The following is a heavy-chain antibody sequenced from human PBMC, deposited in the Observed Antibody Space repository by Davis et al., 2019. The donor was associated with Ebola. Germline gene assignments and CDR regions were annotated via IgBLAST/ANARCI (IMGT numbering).Heavy chain of an antibody. D-gene: IGHD5-12*01. CDR1: GFTFSSYA. CDR2: ISGSGDST. J-gene: IGHJ4*02. CDR3: AKPPTTYGSPHGFDC. Sequence: GESLKISCAASGFTFSSYAMSWVRQAPGKGLGWVSAISGSGDSTYYADSVKGRFTISRDNSKKTLYLQMNSLRAEDTAIYYCAKPPTTYGSPHGFDCWGQGTLVTVSS. V-gene: IGHV3-23*01.